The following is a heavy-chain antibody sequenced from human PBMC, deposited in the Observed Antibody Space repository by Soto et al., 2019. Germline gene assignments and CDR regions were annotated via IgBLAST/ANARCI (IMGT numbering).Heavy chain of an antibody. CDR1: GFTFSSYG. CDR3: ARGGIAAAGKGRFGYYGMDV. Sequence: GGSLRLSCAASGFTFSSYGMHWVRQAPGKGLEWVAVIWYDGSNKYYADSVKGRFTISRDNSKNTLYLQMNSLRAEDTAVYYCARGGIAAAGKGRFGYYGMDVWGQGTTVTVSS. D-gene: IGHD6-13*01. V-gene: IGHV3-33*01. CDR2: IWYDGSNK. J-gene: IGHJ6*02.